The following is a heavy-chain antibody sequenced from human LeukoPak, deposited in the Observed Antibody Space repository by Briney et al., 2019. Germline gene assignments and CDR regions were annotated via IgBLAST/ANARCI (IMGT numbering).Heavy chain of an antibody. J-gene: IGHJ4*02. Sequence: PGGSLRLSCVASGFTFSGYGMHWVRQAPGKGLDGVAVISYDGSNKYYADSVKGRFTISRDNSKNTLYLRVNSLRAEDTAVYYCAKGGPYCSGGSCLSYFDSWGQGTLVTVSS. CDR1: GFTFSGYG. CDR3: AKGGPYCSGGSCLSYFDS. D-gene: IGHD2-15*01. V-gene: IGHV3-30*18. CDR2: ISYDGSNK.